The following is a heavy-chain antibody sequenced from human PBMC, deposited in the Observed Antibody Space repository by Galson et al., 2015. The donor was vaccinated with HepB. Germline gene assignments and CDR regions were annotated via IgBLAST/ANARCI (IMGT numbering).Heavy chain of an antibody. CDR1: GFTFSSYS. V-gene: IGHV3-21*01. D-gene: IGHD3-9*01. J-gene: IGHJ5*02. CDR3: AREAAYYDILTGYPHSSFYP. Sequence: SLRLSCAASGFTFSSYSMNWVRQAPGKGLEWVSSISSSSSYIYYADSVKGRFTISRDNAKNSLYLQMNSLRAEDTAVYYCAREAAYYDILTGYPHSSFYPWGQGTLVTVSS. CDR2: ISSSSSYI.